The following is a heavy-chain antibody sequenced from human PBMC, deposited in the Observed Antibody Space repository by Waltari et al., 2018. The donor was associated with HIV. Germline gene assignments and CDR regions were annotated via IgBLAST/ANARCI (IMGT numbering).Heavy chain of an antibody. J-gene: IGHJ6*02. CDR1: VGSISVNSHY. D-gene: IGHD3-3*01. CDR2: IYYSGNT. Sequence: QLQLQESGPGLVKPSETLSLTCSVHVGSISVNSHYWGWLRQPPGKGLEWLGSIYYSGNTYYKSSLQSRITISLDMSKNLFSLNLRSVTAADTAVYYCARVSAWFHLEGGDVWGQGTTVTVSS. V-gene: IGHV4-39*01. CDR3: ARVSAWFHLEGGDV.